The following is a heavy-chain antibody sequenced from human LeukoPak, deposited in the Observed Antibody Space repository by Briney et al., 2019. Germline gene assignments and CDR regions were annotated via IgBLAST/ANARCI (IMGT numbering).Heavy chain of an antibody. V-gene: IGHV3-23*01. D-gene: IGHD3-10*01. CDR1: GFTFSSYT. CDR3: ATDRIGEQDSYYFDS. CDR2: ISGRGRST. J-gene: IGHJ4*02. Sequence: GGSLRLSCAASGFTFSSYTMSWVRQAPGKGLEWVSGISGRGRSTYYADSVKGRFTISRDNSRDTLYLQMNSLRVDDTAVYFCATDRIGEQDSYYFDSWGQGPLVTVSS.